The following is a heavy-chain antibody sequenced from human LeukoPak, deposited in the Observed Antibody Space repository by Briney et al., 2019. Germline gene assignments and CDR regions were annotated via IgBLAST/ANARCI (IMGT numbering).Heavy chain of an antibody. CDR2: IYTSGST. CDR3: ARGQYSSSWYGDASDI. Sequence: SETLSLTCTVSGGSISSYYWSWIRQPAGKGLEWIGCIYTSGSTNYNPSLKSRVTMSVDTSKNQCSMKLSSVTVADTAVYYCARGQYSSSWYGDASDIWGQGTIVTVSS. J-gene: IGHJ3*02. D-gene: IGHD6-13*01. CDR1: GGSISSYY. V-gene: IGHV4-4*07.